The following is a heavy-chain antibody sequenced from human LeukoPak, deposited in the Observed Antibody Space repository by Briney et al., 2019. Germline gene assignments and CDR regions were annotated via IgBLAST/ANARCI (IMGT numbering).Heavy chain of an antibody. V-gene: IGHV1-46*01. Sequence: ASVKVSCTASGYTFTSYYMHWVRQAPGQGLEWMGIINPSGGSTSYAQKFQGRVTMTRDTSTSTVYMELSSLRSEDTAVYYCARDVSPYYYYYGMDVWGQGTTVTVSS. J-gene: IGHJ6*02. CDR2: INPSGGST. CDR3: ARDVSPYYYYYGMDV. CDR1: GYTFTSYY.